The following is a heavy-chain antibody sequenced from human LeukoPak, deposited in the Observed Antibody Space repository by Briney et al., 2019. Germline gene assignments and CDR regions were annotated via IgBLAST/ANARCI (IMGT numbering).Heavy chain of an antibody. J-gene: IGHJ4*02. CDR2: ISSSSSYT. CDR3: VRGGRVTTVINC. D-gene: IGHD4-17*01. Sequence: GGSLRLSCAASGFTFSDYYMSWIRQAPGKGLEWVSDISSSSSYTNYADSVKGRFTISRDNAKNSLYLQMNSLRAEDTAVYYCVRGGRVTTVINCWGQGTLVTVSS. CDR1: GFTFSDYY. V-gene: IGHV3-11*03.